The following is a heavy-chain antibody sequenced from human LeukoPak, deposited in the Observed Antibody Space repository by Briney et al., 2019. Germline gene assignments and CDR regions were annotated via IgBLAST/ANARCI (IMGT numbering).Heavy chain of an antibody. Sequence: SETLSLTCTVSGGSISGYYWSWIRQPPGKGLEWIGYIYTSGSTNYNPSLKSRVTISVDTSKNQFSLKLSSVTAADTAVYYCARLVGAGFFDYWGQGTLVTVSS. V-gene: IGHV4-4*09. CDR3: ARLVGAGFFDY. J-gene: IGHJ4*02. D-gene: IGHD1-26*01. CDR1: GGSISGYY. CDR2: IYTSGST.